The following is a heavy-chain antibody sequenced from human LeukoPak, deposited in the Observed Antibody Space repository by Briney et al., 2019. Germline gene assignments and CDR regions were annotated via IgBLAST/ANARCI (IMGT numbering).Heavy chain of an antibody. J-gene: IGHJ4*02. D-gene: IGHD6-13*01. V-gene: IGHV4-59*01. CDR1: GGSISSYY. Sequence: PSETLSLTCTVSGGSISSYYWSWIRQPPGKGLEWIGYIYYSGSTNYNPSLKSRVTISVDTSKNQFSLKLSSVTAADTAVYYCARGGTGYSSSGFDYWGQGTLVTVSS. CDR3: ARGGTGYSSSGFDY. CDR2: IYYSGST.